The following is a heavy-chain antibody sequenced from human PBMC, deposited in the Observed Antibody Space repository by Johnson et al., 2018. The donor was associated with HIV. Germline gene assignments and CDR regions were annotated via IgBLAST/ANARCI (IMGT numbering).Heavy chain of an antibody. CDR3: ARASNSGYDQAFDI. Sequence: VQLVESGGGLIQPGGSLRLSCAASGFTVSSNYMSWVRQAPGKGLEWVSVIYSGGSTYYADSVKGRFTISRDNYKNTLYLQMNSLRAEDTAVYYCARASNSGYDQAFDIWGQGTMVTVSS. CDR1: GFTVSSNY. V-gene: IGHV3-53*01. J-gene: IGHJ3*02. CDR2: IYSGGST. D-gene: IGHD5-12*01.